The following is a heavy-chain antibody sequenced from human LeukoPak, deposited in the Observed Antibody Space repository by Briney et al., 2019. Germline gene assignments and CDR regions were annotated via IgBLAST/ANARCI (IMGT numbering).Heavy chain of an antibody. J-gene: IGHJ5*02. CDR3: ARHGGPGNTMVPRTKIRYWFDP. CDR2: IYTSGST. D-gene: IGHD3-10*01. V-gene: IGHV4-61*02. CDR1: GGSISSSSYY. Sequence: PSETLSLTCTVSGGSISSSSYYWSWIRQPAGKGLEWIGRIYTSGSTNYNPSLKSRVTISVDTSKNQFSLKLSSVTAADTAVYYCARHGGPGNTMVPRTKIRYWFDPWGRGTLVTVSS.